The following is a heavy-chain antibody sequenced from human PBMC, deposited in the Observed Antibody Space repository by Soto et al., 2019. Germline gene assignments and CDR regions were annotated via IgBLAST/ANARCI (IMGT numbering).Heavy chain of an antibody. D-gene: IGHD1-26*01. CDR1: GFTFSSYA. CDR2: ISYDGSNK. CDR3: ARHGGSYGYYYYYGMDV. V-gene: IGHV3-30-3*01. Sequence: GGSLRLSCAASGFTFSSYAMHWVRQAPGKGLEWVAVISYDGSNKYYADSVKGRFTISRDNSKNTLYLQMNSLRAEDTAVYYCARHGGSYGYYYYYGMDVWGQGTTVTVSS. J-gene: IGHJ6*02.